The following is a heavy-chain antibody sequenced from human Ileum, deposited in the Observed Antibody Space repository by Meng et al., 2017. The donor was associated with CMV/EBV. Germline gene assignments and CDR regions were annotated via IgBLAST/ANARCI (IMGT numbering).Heavy chain of an antibody. V-gene: IGHV4-61*02. CDR3: ARGKAVGTGH. D-gene: IGHD6-13*01. CDR2: IHTSGST. Sequence: VLFQDSGPPLVTPSQPLSRSCTVSGGPTISCSHSWSWIRQSAGKGLEWIGRIHTSGSTNYNPSLESRVTISIDTSRNQFSLKLTSVTAADTAVYFCARGKAVGTGHWGQGTLVTVSS. J-gene: IGHJ4*02. CDR1: GGPTISCSHS.